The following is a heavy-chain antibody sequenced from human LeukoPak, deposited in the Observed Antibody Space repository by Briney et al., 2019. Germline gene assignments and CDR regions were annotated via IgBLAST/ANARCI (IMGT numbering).Heavy chain of an antibody. CDR1: GYTFTSYY. V-gene: IGHV1-46*01. Sequence: GASVKVSCKASGYTFTSYYMHWVRQAPGQGLEWMGIINPSGGSTSYAQKFQGRVTMTRETSTSTVYMELNSLRSEDTAVYYCARDHPHDKGYSGYSYFDSWGQGTLVTVSS. CDR2: INPSGGST. J-gene: IGHJ4*02. CDR3: ARDHPHDKGYSGYSYFDS. D-gene: IGHD5-12*01.